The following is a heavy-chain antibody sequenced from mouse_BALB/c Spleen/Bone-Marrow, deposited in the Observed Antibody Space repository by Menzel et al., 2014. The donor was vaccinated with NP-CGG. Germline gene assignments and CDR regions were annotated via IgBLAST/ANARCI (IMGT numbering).Heavy chain of an antibody. V-gene: IGHV1-5*01. CDR3: TRKFPAMDY. CDR1: GYSFTTFW. J-gene: IGHJ4*01. CDR2: IYPGNNDT. Sequence: EVQRVESGTVLARPGASVKMSCKASGYSFTTFWMHWVKQRPGQGLEWIGAIYPGNNDTSYNQKFKGMAKLTAVTSASTAYMELSRLTNEDSAVYYCTRKFPAMDYWGQGTSLTVSS.